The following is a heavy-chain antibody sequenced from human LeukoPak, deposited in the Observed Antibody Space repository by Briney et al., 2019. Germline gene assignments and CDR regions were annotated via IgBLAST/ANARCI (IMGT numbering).Heavy chain of an antibody. CDR2: ISGSGGST. J-gene: IGHJ4*02. CDR1: GFTFSSYA. CDR3: AKGEYYYGSPDY. D-gene: IGHD3-10*01. V-gene: IGHV3-23*01. Sequence: GGSLRLSCAASGFTFSSYAMSWVRQAPGKGLEWVSAISGSGGSTYYADSVEGRFTISRDNSKNTLYLQMNSLRAEDTAVYYCAKGEYYYGSPDYWGQGTLVTVSS.